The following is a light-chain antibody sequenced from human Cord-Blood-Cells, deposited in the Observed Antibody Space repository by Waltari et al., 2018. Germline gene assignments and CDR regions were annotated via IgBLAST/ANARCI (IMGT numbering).Light chain of an antibody. V-gene: IGKV3-20*01. Sequence: EIVLTQSPGTLSLSPGERANLSCRASQSVSSSYLAWYQQKPGQAPRLLIYGASSRATVIPDRFNGSGSGTDFTLTISRLEPEDFAVYYCQQYGSSSYTFGQGTKLEIK. CDR3: QQYGSSSYT. CDR2: GAS. J-gene: IGKJ2*01. CDR1: QSVSSSY.